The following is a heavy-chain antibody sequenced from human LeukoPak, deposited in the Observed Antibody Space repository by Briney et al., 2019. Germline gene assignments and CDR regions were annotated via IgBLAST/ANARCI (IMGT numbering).Heavy chain of an antibody. CDR1: GFTFSSYV. J-gene: IGHJ4*02. CDR2: ISGSGGST. V-gene: IGHV3-23*01. D-gene: IGHD5-24*01. Sequence: GGSLRLSCAASGFTFSSYVMSWVRQAPGKGLEWVSVISGSGGSTHYADSVKGRFTISRDNSKNTLYLQMNSLRAEDTAVYYCAKSGYNRFDYWGQGTLVTVSS. CDR3: AKSGYNRFDY.